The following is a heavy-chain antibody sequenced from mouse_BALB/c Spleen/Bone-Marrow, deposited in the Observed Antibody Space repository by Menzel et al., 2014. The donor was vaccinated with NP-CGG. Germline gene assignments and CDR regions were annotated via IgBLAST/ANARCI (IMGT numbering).Heavy chain of an antibody. Sequence: VQRVESGAELVRPGTSVKVSCKASGYAFTNYLIEWVKQRPGQGLEWIGVINPGSGGTNYNEKFKAKATLTADKSSITAYMQLSSLTSDDSAVYFCARCLTGTSAMDYWGQGTSVTVSS. J-gene: IGHJ4*01. CDR2: INPGSGGT. V-gene: IGHV1-54*01. CDR1: GYAFTNYL. CDR3: ARCLTGTSAMDY. D-gene: IGHD4-1*01.